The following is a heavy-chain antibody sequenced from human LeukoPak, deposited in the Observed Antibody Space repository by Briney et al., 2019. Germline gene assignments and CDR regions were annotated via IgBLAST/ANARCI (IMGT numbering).Heavy chain of an antibody. J-gene: IGHJ3*02. Sequence: ASVKVSCKVSGYTLTELSMHWVRQAPGKGLEWMGGFDPEDGETIYAQKFQGRVTMTEDTSTDTAYMELSSLRSEDTAVYYCATGGVVVVAATEWAFDIWGQGTMVTVSS. CDR3: ATGGVVVVAATEWAFDI. CDR2: FDPEDGET. D-gene: IGHD2-15*01. V-gene: IGHV1-24*01. CDR1: GYTLTELS.